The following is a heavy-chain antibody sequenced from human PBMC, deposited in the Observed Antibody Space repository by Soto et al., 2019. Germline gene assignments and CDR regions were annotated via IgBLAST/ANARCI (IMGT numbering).Heavy chain of an antibody. CDR2: IIPIFGTA. Sequence: SVKVSCKASGGTFSSYAISWVRQAPGQGLEWMGGIIPIFGTANYAQKFQGRVTITADESTSTAYMELSSLRSEDTAVYYCASVTIRYYYGMDVWGQGTTVTVSS. CDR1: GGTFSSYA. D-gene: IGHD3-3*01. CDR3: ASVTIRYYYGMDV. J-gene: IGHJ6*02. V-gene: IGHV1-69*13.